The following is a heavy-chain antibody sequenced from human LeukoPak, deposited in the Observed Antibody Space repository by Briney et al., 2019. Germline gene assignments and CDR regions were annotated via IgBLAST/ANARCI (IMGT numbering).Heavy chain of an antibody. V-gene: IGHV4-39*01. Sequence: KPSETLSLTCTVSGGSISSSSYYWGWIRQPPGKGLEWIGSIYYSGSTYYNPSLKSRVTISVDTSKNQFSLKLSSVTAADTAVYYCARQMGCYDSSGYYYDYWGQGTLVTVSS. J-gene: IGHJ4*02. CDR3: ARQMGCYDSSGYYYDY. CDR2: IYYSGST. D-gene: IGHD3-22*01. CDR1: GGSISSSSYY.